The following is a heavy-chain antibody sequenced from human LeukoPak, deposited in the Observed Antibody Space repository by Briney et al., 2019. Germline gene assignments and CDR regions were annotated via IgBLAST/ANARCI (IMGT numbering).Heavy chain of an antibody. D-gene: IGHD6-19*01. Sequence: GGSLRLSCAASEFTFSRYGMSWVRQAPGKGLEWVSSISGSSGSTYYADSVKGRFTISRDNSKNTLYLQMNSLRAEDTAVYYCAKDSRAVARLNYFDYWGQGTLVTVSS. V-gene: IGHV3-23*01. J-gene: IGHJ4*02. CDR1: EFTFSRYG. CDR2: ISGSSGST. CDR3: AKDSRAVARLNYFDY.